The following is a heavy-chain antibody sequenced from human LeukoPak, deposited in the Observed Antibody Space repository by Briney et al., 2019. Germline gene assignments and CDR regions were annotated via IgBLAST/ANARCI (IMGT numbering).Heavy chain of an antibody. CDR2: IYTSGST. J-gene: IGHJ3*02. CDR3: ARPTPGDFWSGANAFDI. D-gene: IGHD3-3*01. CDR1: GGSISSGSYY. V-gene: IGHV4-61*02. Sequence: PSETLSLTCTVSGGSISSGSYYWSWIRQPAGKGLEWIGRIYTSGSTNYNPSLKSRVTISVDTSKNQFSLKVSSVTAADTAVYYCARPTPGDFWSGANAFDIWGQGTMVTVSS.